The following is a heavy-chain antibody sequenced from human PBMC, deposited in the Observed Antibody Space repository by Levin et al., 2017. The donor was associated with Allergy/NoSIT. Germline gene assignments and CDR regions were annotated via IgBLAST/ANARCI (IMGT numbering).Heavy chain of an antibody. CDR1: GYTFTSFG. D-gene: IGHD1-26*01. Sequence: GESLKISCKASGYTFTSFGINWVRQAPGQGLEWMGWISGYNGNIDSAQKFQGRVTLTTDTSTSTAYMDLRSLTSDDTAVYYCARDRASGSYGLSDYWGQGTLVTVSS. V-gene: IGHV1-18*01. J-gene: IGHJ4*02. CDR2: ISGYNGNI. CDR3: ARDRASGSYGLSDY.